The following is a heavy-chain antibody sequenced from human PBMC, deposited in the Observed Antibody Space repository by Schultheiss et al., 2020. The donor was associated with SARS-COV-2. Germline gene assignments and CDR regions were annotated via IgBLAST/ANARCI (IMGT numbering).Heavy chain of an antibody. J-gene: IGHJ6*02. CDR2: ISYDGSNK. CDR1: GFTFSSYA. Sequence: GGSLRLSCAASGFTFSSYAMHWVRQAPGKGLEWVAVISYDGSNKYYADSVKGRFTISRDNAKNSLYLQMNSLRAEDTAVYYCAKDLLRVRRFPGGMDVWGQWTTVTVSS. V-gene: IGHV3-30-3*01. D-gene: IGHD1-1*01. CDR3: AKDLLRVRRFPGGMDV.